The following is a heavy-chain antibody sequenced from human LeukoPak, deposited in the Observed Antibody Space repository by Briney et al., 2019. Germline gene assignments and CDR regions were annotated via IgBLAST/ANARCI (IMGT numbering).Heavy chain of an antibody. CDR2: IYYSGST. V-gene: IGHV4-39*07. J-gene: IGHJ3*02. D-gene: IGHD1-26*01. Sequence: SETLSLTCTVSGGSISSSSYYWGWIRQPPGKGLEWIGSIYYSGSTYYNPSLKSRVTISVDTSKNQFSLKLSSVTAADTAVYYCARDHRELNAFDIWGQGTMVTVSS. CDR3: ARDHRELNAFDI. CDR1: GGSISSSSYY.